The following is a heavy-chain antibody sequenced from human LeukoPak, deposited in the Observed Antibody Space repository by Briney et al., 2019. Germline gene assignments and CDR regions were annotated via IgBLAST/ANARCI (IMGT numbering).Heavy chain of an antibody. J-gene: IGHJ4*02. D-gene: IGHD3-3*01. CDR3: ATSITIFGVVTFDY. Sequence: GASVKVSCKVSGYTLTELSMHWVRQAPGKGLEWMGGFDPEDGETIYAQKFQGRVTMTEDTSTDTAYMELSSLRSEDTAVYYCATSITIFGVVTFDYWGQGTLVTVSS. CDR1: GYTLTELS. CDR2: FDPEDGET. V-gene: IGHV1-24*01.